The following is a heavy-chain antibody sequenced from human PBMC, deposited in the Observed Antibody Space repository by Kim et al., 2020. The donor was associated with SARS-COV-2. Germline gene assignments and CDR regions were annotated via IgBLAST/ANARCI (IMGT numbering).Heavy chain of an antibody. D-gene: IGHD2-21*02. CDR3: ARENSGDYFYHGLDV. J-gene: IGHJ6*02. CDR2: INTNTGNP. Sequence: ASVKVSCKASGYRFSNNAINWVRQAPGQGLEWVGWINTNTGNPSYAQGFTGRFVFSLDTSVSTAYLQISSLKAEDTAVYYCARENSGDYFYHGLDVWGQGTTLTVSS. V-gene: IGHV7-4-1*02. CDR1: GYRFSNNA.